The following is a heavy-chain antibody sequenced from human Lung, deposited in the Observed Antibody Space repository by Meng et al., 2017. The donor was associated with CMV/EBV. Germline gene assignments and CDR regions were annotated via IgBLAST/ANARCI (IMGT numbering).Heavy chain of an antibody. V-gene: IGHV1-69*10. CDR1: GTFSSDA. D-gene: IGHD6-13*01. CDR3: ARESRGAAAGWRWFDP. Sequence: GTFSSDAISWVRQAPGQGLEWMGGISPIRGIANYAQKFQGRVTITADKSTSTAYMELSSLRSEDTAVYYCARESRGAAAGWRWFDPWGQGTLVTVSS. CDR2: ISPIRGIA. J-gene: IGHJ5*02.